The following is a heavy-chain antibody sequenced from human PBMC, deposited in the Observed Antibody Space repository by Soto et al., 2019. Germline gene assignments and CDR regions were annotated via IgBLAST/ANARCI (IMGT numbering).Heavy chain of an antibody. J-gene: IGHJ4*02. Sequence: SETLSLTCTVSGGSISSYYWSLIRQPPGKGLEWIGYIYYSGSTNYNPSLKSRVTISVDTPKNQLSLKLSSVTAADTAVYYCARRYGYYFDYWGQGTLVTVSS. D-gene: IGHD4-17*01. CDR1: GGSISSYY. CDR3: ARRYGYYFDY. CDR2: IYYSGST. V-gene: IGHV4-59*08.